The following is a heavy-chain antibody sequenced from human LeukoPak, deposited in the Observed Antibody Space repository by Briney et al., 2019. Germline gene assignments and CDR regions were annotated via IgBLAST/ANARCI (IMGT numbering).Heavy chain of an antibody. Sequence: GGSLRLSCAASGFTFSKYWMLWVRQAPGKGLESVSRINTDGTVTTYADSVKGRFTVSRDNADNTMFLQMKSVRDEDTAVYYCATQQWLAPPPDSWGQGTPVTVSS. CDR3: ATQQWLAPPPDS. V-gene: IGHV3-74*01. D-gene: IGHD6-19*01. CDR2: INTDGTVT. J-gene: IGHJ4*02. CDR1: GFTFSKYW.